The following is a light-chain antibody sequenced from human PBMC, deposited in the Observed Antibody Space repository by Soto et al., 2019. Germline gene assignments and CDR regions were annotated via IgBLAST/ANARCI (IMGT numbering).Light chain of an antibody. CDR3: CSYAGSYTWV. CDR2: DVT. Sequence: QSALTQPRSVSASPGQSVTISCTGTTSDVGGYNYVSWYQQHPGQAPKLMIYDVTKRPSGVPDRFSGSKSGNTASLTISGRQAEDEDDYYCCSYAGSYTWVFGGGTKLTVL. V-gene: IGLV2-11*01. CDR1: TSDVGGYNY. J-gene: IGLJ3*02.